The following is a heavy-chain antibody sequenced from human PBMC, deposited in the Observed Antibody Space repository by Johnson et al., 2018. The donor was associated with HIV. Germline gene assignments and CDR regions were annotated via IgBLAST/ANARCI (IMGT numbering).Heavy chain of an antibody. CDR3: ARAVYSSASACAFDI. V-gene: IGHV3-74*02. J-gene: IGHJ3*02. CDR1: GFTFSRYA. CDR2: INSDGSST. Sequence: VQLVESGGGVVQPGRSLRLSCAASGFTFSRYAMHWVRQAPGKGLVWISRINSDGSSTNYADSVKGRFTISRDNAKNTVHLQLNSLRAEDTAVYYCARAVYSSASACAFDIWGQGTMVTVSS. D-gene: IGHD6-6*01.